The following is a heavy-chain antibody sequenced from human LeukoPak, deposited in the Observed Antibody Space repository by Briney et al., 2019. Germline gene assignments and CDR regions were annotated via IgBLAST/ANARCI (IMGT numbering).Heavy chain of an antibody. CDR2: INPNSGVT. D-gene: IGHD6-6*01. V-gene: IGHV1-2*02. J-gene: IGHJ5*02. Sequence: ASVKVSCKASGYTFTSYFMHWVRQAPGQGLEWMGWINPNSGVTNYAQKFQGRVTMTRDTSISTAYMELSRLRSDDTAVYYCARDSSSVWFDPWGHGTLVTVSS. CDR3: ARDSSSVWFDP. CDR1: GYTFTSYF.